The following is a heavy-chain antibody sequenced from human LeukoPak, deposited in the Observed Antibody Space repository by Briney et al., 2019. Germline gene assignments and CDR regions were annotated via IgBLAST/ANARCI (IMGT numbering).Heavy chain of an antibody. D-gene: IGHD2-2*01. CDR3: TKESLPYCSTSSCSIDS. J-gene: IGHJ4*02. CDR2: IRHDGSDK. V-gene: IGHV3-30*02. CDR1: GFTFNGYG. Sequence: GGSLRLSCAASGFTFNGYGMHWVRAAPGRGRERVAFIRHDGSDKYYADSVKGRFTISRDDSKNTLDLQMNSLRPQDTAVYYCTKESLPYCSTSSCSIDSWGQGTLVTVSS.